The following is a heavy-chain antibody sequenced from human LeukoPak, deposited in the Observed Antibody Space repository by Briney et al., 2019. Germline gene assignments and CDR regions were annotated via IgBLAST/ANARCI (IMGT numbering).Heavy chain of an antibody. J-gene: IGHJ4*02. V-gene: IGHV3-15*01. D-gene: IGHD4-23*01. CDR1: GFTFSSYA. CDR2: IKSKTDGGTT. CDR3: TTDRGALTPSY. Sequence: GGSLRLSCAASGFTFSSYAMSWVRQAPGEGLEWVGRIKSKTDGGTTDYAAPVKGRFTISRDDSKNTLYLQMNSLKTEDTAVYYCTTDRGALTPSYWGQGTLVTVSS.